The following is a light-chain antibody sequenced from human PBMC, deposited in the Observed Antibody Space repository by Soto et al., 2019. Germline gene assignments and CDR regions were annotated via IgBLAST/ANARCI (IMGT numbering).Light chain of an antibody. Sequence: EIVLTQSPGTLSLSPGERATLFCRVSQIVSSSYLAWYQQKPGQAPRLLIYGASSRATGIPDRFSGSGSGTDFTLTISRLEPEDFAVYSCRQHGSSPPSWTFGQGTKVEIK. CDR3: RQHGSSPPSWT. CDR2: GAS. J-gene: IGKJ1*01. V-gene: IGKV3-20*01. CDR1: QIVSSSY.